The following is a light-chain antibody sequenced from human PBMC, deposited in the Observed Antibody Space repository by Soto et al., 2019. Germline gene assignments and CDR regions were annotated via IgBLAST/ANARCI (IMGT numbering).Light chain of an antibody. CDR2: DVS. J-gene: IGLJ3*02. CDR1: SSDVGGYNY. Sequence: QSALTQPRSVSGSPGQSVTISCTGNSSDVGGYNYVSWYQQHPGKAPKLMIYDVSKRPSGVPDRFSGSKSGNTASLTISGLQAEDEADYYCCSYAGSYLWVFGGGTKLTVL. CDR3: CSYAGSYLWV. V-gene: IGLV2-11*01.